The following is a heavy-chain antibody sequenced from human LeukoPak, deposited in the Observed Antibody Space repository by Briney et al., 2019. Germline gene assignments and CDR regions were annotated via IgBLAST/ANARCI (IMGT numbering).Heavy chain of an antibody. D-gene: IGHD6-19*01. J-gene: IGHJ4*02. V-gene: IGHV4-4*07. CDR1: GDSNNTYY. Sequence: PSETLSLTCTVSGDSNNTYYWTWIRQPAGKGLEWIGRIHTSGSTNYNPSLKSRVAMSVDTSKNQLFLKLSSLTAADTAVYYCARGAMAVAGRAFDYWGQGTLVTVSS. CDR2: IHTSGST. CDR3: ARGAMAVAGRAFDY.